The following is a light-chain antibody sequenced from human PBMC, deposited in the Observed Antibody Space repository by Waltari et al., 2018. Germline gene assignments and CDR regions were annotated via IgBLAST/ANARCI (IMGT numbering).Light chain of an antibody. CDR3: QQYYSTPPYT. CDR1: QRVLYSSNNKNY. J-gene: IGKJ2*01. Sequence: DIVMTQSPDFLAVSLAERATINCKSSQRVLYSSNNKNYLAWYQQKPGQPPKLLIYWASTRESGVPDRFSGSGSGTDFTLTISSLQAEDVAVYYCQQYYSTPPYTFGQGTKLEIK. V-gene: IGKV4-1*01. CDR2: WAS.